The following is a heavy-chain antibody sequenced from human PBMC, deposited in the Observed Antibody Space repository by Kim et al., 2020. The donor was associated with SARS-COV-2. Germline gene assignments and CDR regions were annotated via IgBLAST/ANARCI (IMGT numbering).Heavy chain of an antibody. Sequence: SDTLSLTCAVYGGSFRGYYWSWIRQPPGKGLEWIGEINHSGSTNYNPSLKSRVTISVDTSKNQFSLKLSSVTAADTAVYYCSRGAPGYCSGGSCYIPPWGQGTLVTVSS. V-gene: IGHV4-34*01. D-gene: IGHD2-15*01. CDR3: SRGAPGYCSGGSCYIPP. J-gene: IGHJ5*02. CDR1: GGSFRGYY. CDR2: INHSGST.